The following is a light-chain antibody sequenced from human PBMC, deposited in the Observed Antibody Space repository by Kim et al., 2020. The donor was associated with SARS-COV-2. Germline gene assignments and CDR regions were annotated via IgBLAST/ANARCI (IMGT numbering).Light chain of an antibody. CDR2: GKN. CDR3: NSRDSSGNHLLV. CDR1: SLRSYY. V-gene: IGLV3-19*01. Sequence: SSELTQDPAVSVALGQTVRITCQGDSLRSYYASWYQQKPGQAPVLVIYGKNNRPSGIPDRFSCSSSGNTASLTITGAQAEDEADYYCNSRDSSGNHLLVFGGGTKLTVL. J-gene: IGLJ2*01.